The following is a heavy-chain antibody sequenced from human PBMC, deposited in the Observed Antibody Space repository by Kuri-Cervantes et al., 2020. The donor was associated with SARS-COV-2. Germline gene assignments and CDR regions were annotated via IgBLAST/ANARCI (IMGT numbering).Heavy chain of an antibody. CDR2: ISSSSSYI. D-gene: IGHD2-2*01. Sequence: GESLKISCAASGFTFSSYSMNWVRQAPGKGLEWVSSISSSSSYIYYADSVKGRFTISRDNAKNSLYLQMNSLKTEDTAVYYCTRPAYCSSTSCYLDYWGQGTLVTVSS. V-gene: IGHV3-21*04. CDR1: GFTFSSYS. J-gene: IGHJ4*02. CDR3: TRPAYCSSTSCYLDY.